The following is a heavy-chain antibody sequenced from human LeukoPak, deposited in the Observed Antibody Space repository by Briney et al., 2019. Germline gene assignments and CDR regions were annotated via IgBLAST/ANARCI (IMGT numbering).Heavy chain of an antibody. CDR1: GFSLSSYA. Sequence: GGSLRLSCAASGFSLSSYAMTWVRQAPGRGLEWVSSVDGGGGGTYYADSVKGRFTISRDNSKDTLYLQMNGLRAEDTAVYFCAKQSAGSAAWYSLHYDFWGQGTLVTVSS. CDR3: AKQSAGSAAWYSLHYDF. J-gene: IGHJ4*02. CDR2: VDGGGGGT. V-gene: IGHV3-23*01. D-gene: IGHD6-13*01.